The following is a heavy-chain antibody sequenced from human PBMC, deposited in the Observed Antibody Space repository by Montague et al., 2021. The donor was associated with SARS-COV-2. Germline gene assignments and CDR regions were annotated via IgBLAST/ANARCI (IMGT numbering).Heavy chain of an antibody. CDR3: ARLGDGVVPSPILGVGPYYSYYYMDV. Sequence: SETLSLTCAVHGGSFSTYSWNWIHQPPGKGLEWIGEIHHGGSTNYNPSLKSRVTISADTSKNQFSLKPTSVAAADTAVYYCARLGDGVVPSPILGVGPYYSYYYMDVWGKGTTVAVSS. J-gene: IGHJ6*03. CDR1: GGSFSTYS. V-gene: IGHV4-34*01. D-gene: IGHD3-10*01. CDR2: IHHGGST.